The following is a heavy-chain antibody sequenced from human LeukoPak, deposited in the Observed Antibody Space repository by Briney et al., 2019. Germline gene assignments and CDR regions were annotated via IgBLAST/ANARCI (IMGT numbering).Heavy chain of an antibody. CDR2: ISAYNGNT. Sequence: ASVKVSCKASGYTFTSYGISWVRQAPGQGLEWMGWISAYNGNTNYAQKLQGRVTMTTDTSTSTAYMELRSLRSDDTAVYYCARQAPVWWLRFTYYYYYMDVWGKGTTVTISS. D-gene: IGHD5-12*01. V-gene: IGHV1-18*01. CDR3: ARQAPVWWLRFTYYYYYMDV. CDR1: GYTFTSYG. J-gene: IGHJ6*03.